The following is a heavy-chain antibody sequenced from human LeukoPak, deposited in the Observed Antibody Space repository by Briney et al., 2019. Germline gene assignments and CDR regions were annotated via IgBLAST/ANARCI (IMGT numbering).Heavy chain of an antibody. J-gene: IGHJ3*01. CDR3: AKDIGSARPDAFDF. D-gene: IGHD6-6*01. V-gene: IGHV3-23*01. CDR1: GITFSSYW. CDR2: ISGSGGST. Sequence: GGSLRLSCAASGITFSSYWMSWVRQAPGKGLEWVSAISGSGGSTYYAVSVKGRFTISRDKSKNTLYLLMNSLRAEDTAVYYCAKDIGSARPDAFDFWGQGTMVTVSS.